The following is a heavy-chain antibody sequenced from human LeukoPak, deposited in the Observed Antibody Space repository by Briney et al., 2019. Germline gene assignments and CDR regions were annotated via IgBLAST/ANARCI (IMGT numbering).Heavy chain of an antibody. CDR1: GGSISSYY. CDR3: ARDSRSANDY. D-gene: IGHD6-19*01. Sequence: PSETLSLTCTVSGGSISSYYWSWIRQPPGKGLEWIGYIYYSGSTNYSPSLKSRVTISVDTSKNQFSLKLSSVTAADTAVYYCARDSRSANDYWGQGTLVIVS. V-gene: IGHV4-59*01. J-gene: IGHJ4*02. CDR2: IYYSGST.